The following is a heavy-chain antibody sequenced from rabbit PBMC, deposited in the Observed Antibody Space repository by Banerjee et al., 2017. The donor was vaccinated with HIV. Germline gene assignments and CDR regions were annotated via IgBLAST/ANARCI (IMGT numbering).Heavy chain of an antibody. Sequence: QSLEESGGDLVKPGGTLTLTCKASGFDLSSYWICWVRQAPGKGLELIACIYASSGTTWYASWVNGRFTVSRSTSLNTVDLKMTSLTAADTATYFCARDAGAFNLWGPGTLVTVS. J-gene: IGHJ4*01. CDR3: ARDAGAFNL. CDR2: IYASSGTT. V-gene: IGHV1S43*01. CDR1: GFDLSSYW. D-gene: IGHD4-2*01.